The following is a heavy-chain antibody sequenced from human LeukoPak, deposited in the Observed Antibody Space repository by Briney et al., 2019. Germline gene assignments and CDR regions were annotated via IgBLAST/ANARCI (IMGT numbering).Heavy chain of an antibody. J-gene: IGHJ4*02. V-gene: IGHV1-18*01. D-gene: IGHD6-13*01. CDR2: ISAYNGNT. Sequence: ASVKVSCKASGYTFTSYGISWVRQAPGQGLEWMVWISAYNGNTNYAQKLQGRVTMTTDTSTSTAYMELRSLRSDDTAVYYCARGSAGAAAGLFDYWGQGTLVTVSS. CDR3: ARGSAGAAAGLFDY. CDR1: GYTFTSYG.